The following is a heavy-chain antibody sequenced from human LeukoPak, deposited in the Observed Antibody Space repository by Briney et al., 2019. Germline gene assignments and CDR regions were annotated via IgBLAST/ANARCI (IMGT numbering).Heavy chain of an antibody. D-gene: IGHD6-13*01. CDR1: GASITTYN. Sequence: SETLSPTCTVSGASITTYNWAWIRQPPGKGLEWIGYIYYSGSTKYNPSLKSRVTISVDTSKKQFSLKVSSVTAADTALYYCARVVAAAAWLDPWGQGILVTVSP. CDR2: IYYSGST. J-gene: IGHJ5*02. CDR3: ARVVAAAAWLDP. V-gene: IGHV4-59*01.